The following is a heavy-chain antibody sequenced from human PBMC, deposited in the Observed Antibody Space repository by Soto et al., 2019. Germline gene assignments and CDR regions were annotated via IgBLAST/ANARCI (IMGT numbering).Heavy chain of an antibody. CDR2: ISYDGSNK. D-gene: IGHD3-3*01. Sequence: QVQLVESGGGVVQPGRSLRLSCAASGFTFSSYAMHWVRQAPGKGLEWVAVISYDGSNKYYADSVKGRFTISRDNSKNTQYLQMNSLSAEDTAVYYCARDREIFGVVTVGGDYYGMDVWGQGTTVTVSS. J-gene: IGHJ6*02. CDR1: GFTFSSYA. V-gene: IGHV3-30-3*01. CDR3: ARDREIFGVVTVGGDYYGMDV.